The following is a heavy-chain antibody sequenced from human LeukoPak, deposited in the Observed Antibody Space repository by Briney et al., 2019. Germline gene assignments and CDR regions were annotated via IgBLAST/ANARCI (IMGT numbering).Heavy chain of an antibody. V-gene: IGHV1-46*01. Sequence: ASVKVSCKASGYSFTSYGISWVRRAPGQGLEWMGISNPSGGSTSYAQKFQGRVTMTRDTSTSTVYMELSSLRSEDTAVYYCARGDSHTAVDPQLYWGQGTLVTVSS. D-gene: IGHD2-2*01. CDR1: GYSFTSYG. J-gene: IGHJ4*02. CDR3: ARGDSHTAVDPQLY. CDR2: SNPSGGST.